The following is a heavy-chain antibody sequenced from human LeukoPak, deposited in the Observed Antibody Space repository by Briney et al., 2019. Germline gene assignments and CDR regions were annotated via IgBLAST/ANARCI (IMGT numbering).Heavy chain of an antibody. CDR1: GFIFSNHE. V-gene: IGHV3-48*03. Sequence: PGGSLRLSCAASGFIFSNHEMSWVHQAPGKGLEWVSYISASGTTKFYADSVRDRFTISRDNAKNSLYLQMNSLRAEDTALYYCARDHCGGGSCYSSVNYGMDVWGQGTTVTVSS. D-gene: IGHD2-15*01. CDR3: ARDHCGGGSCYSSVNYGMDV. CDR2: ISASGTTK. J-gene: IGHJ6*02.